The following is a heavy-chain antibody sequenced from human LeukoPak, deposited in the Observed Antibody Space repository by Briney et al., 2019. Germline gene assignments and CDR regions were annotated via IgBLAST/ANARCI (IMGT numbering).Heavy chain of an antibody. J-gene: IGHJ3*02. CDR1: GGSFSGYY. Sequence: SETLSLTCAVYGGSFSGYYWSWIRQPPGKGLEWIGEINHSGSTNYNPSLKSRVTISVDTSKNQFSLKLSSVTAADTAVYYCARVATGGYCSGGSCPDAFDIWGQGTMVTVSS. V-gene: IGHV4-34*01. CDR3: ARVATGGYCSGGSCPDAFDI. CDR2: INHSGST. D-gene: IGHD2-15*01.